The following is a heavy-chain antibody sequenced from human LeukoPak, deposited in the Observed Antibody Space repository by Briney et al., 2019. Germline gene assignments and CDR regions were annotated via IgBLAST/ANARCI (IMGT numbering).Heavy chain of an antibody. Sequence: GGSLRLSCAASGFTFSGSPMHWVRQASGKGLEWVVRIRTKATSYDAAYAASVKGRFTISRDDSKNTAYLQMNSLKTEDTAMYYCATLLWFGELLSPFDYWGQGTLVTVSS. CDR3: ATLLWFGELLSPFDY. D-gene: IGHD3-10*01. CDR1: GFTFSGSP. V-gene: IGHV3-73*01. CDR2: IRTKATSYDA. J-gene: IGHJ4*02.